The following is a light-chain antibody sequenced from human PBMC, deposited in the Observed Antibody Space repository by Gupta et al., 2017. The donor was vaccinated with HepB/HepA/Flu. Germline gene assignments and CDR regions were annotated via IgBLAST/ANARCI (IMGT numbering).Light chain of an antibody. V-gene: IGKV1-39*01. Sequence: DIQMTQSPSSLSASVGDRVTITCRASQTIGRYLNWYQQKPGKAPKLLISIVSTLQSGVPSRFSGGGSATDFTLTISNLQPEDFATYYCQQTYHIPWTFGQGTKVQIK. J-gene: IGKJ1*01. CDR1: QTIGRY. CDR2: IVS. CDR3: QQTYHIPWT.